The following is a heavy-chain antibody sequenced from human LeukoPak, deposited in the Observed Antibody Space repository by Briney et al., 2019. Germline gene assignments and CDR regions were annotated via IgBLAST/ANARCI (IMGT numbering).Heavy chain of an antibody. J-gene: IGHJ4*02. Sequence: GGSLRLSCAASGFTFSTYGLHWVRQAPGKGLEWVAAIASNGGSEYYADSVKGRFTISRDNSKNTLFLQMNSLRPDDTAVYYCAKRGHYSINWYHYFDYWGQGTLVTVSS. CDR1: GFTFSTYG. V-gene: IGHV3-30*18. CDR3: AKRGHYSINWYHYFDY. D-gene: IGHD6-13*01. CDR2: IASNGGSE.